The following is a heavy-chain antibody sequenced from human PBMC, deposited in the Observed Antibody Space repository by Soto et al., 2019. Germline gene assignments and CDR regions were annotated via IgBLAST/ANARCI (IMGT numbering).Heavy chain of an antibody. CDR1: GYTFINYY. V-gene: IGHV1-46*01. J-gene: IGHJ6*02. CDR2: INPSGGRT. Sequence: ASVKVSCKSSGYTFINYYVHWVRQAPGQGLEWMGMINPSGGRTTYPQKFQGRVTMTRDTSTSTVYVELSSLRSDDTAVFYCARDKASTSLLTHYYYAMDVWGQGTTDNVSS. CDR3: ARDKASTSLLTHYYYAMDV.